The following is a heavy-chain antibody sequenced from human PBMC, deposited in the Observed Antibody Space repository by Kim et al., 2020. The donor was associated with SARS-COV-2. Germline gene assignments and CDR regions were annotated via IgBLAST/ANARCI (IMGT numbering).Heavy chain of an antibody. Sequence: SETLSLTCTVSGGSISSSSYYWGWIRQPPGKGLEWIGNIYYSGSTYYNPSLKSRVSISVDTSKNQFSLNLSSVTAADRAVYYCARAVRYYYGPAYFDYWGQRNLLTVSS. CDR2: IYYSGST. CDR3: ARAVRYYYGPAYFDY. J-gene: IGHJ4*02. D-gene: IGHD3-10*01. V-gene: IGHV4-39*07. CDR1: GGSISSSSYY.